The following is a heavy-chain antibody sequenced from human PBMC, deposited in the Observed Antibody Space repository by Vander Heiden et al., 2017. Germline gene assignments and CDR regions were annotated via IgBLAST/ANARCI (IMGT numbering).Heavy chain of an antibody. CDR3: AKQGGNNWNYAGYFDS. V-gene: IGHV3-23*01. Sequence: EVQLLESGGGLVQPGGSLRLSCEASTFTFSDFAMGWVRQAPGKGLEWVLSISGGGCTVFSADSVGGRFTISRDNSKNTLYLEMSSLRVEDTAVYYCAKQGGNNWNYAGYFDSWGQGTLVTVSS. CDR2: ISGGGCTV. D-gene: IGHD1-7*01. CDR1: TFTFSDFA. J-gene: IGHJ4*02.